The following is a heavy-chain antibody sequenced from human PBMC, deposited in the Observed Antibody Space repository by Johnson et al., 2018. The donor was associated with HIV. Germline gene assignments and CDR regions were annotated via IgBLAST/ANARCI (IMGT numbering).Heavy chain of an antibody. CDR1: GFTFSSYG. D-gene: IGHD3-3*01. J-gene: IGHJ3*02. V-gene: IGHV3-33*06. CDR2: IWYDGSNK. CDR3: AKVGGVVIFSQLVDAFDI. Sequence: QVQLVESGGGVVQPGRSLRLSCAASGFTFSSYGMHWVRQAPGQGLEWVAVIWYDGSNKYYADFVKGRFTIPRDNSKNTLYLQMNSLRAEDTAVYYCAKVGGVVIFSQLVDAFDIWGQGTMVTVSS.